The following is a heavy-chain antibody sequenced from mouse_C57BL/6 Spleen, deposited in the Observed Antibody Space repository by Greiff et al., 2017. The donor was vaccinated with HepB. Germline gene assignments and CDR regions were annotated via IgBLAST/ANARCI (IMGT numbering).Heavy chain of an antibody. CDR1: GYTFTSYG. J-gene: IGHJ4*01. CDR2: IYPRSGNT. CDR3: ARGDYYGSPRYAMDY. V-gene: IGHV1-81*01. Sequence: QVQLQQSGAELARPGASVKLSCKASGYTFTSYGISWVKQRTGQGLEWIGEIYPRSGNTYYNEKFKGKATLTADKSSSTAYMELRSLTSEDSAVYFCARGDYYGSPRYAMDYWGQGTSVTVSS. D-gene: IGHD1-1*01.